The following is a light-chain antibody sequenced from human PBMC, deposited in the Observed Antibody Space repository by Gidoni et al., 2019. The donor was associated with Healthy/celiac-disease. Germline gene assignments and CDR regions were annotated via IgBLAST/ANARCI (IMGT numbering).Light chain of an antibody. J-gene: IGKJ3*01. V-gene: IGKV1-39*01. CDR2: AAS. Sequence: DIQMTQSPSSLSASVGDRVTITCRASQSISSYLNWYQQKPGKAPKLLIYAASSLQSGVPSRFSGSGSGTDFTLTISSLQPEDFATYYCQQSYSTPQEFTFGPGTKVEIK. CDR3: QQSYSTPQEFT. CDR1: QSISSY.